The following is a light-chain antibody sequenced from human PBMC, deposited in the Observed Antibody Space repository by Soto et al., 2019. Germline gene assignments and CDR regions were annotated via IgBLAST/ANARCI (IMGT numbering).Light chain of an antibody. CDR1: QSVRSN. CDR3: QEYDNWPLWT. J-gene: IGKJ1*01. V-gene: IGKV3-15*01. CDR2: GAS. Sequence: ETGMTQSPATLPVSPGERATLSCRASQSVRSNLAWFQQKPGQAPSILIYGASTRATGVPARFSGSGSGTEFTLTINSLQSEDYELYYCQEYDNWPLWTFGQGTKVDIK.